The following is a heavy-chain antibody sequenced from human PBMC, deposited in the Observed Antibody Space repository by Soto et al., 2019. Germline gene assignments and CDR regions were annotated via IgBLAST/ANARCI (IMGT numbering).Heavy chain of an antibody. V-gene: IGHV5-51*01. CDR3: ARNGVGGIRIPPSFYYYAYMDV. J-gene: IGHJ6*03. CDR1: GYIFTTYW. Sequence: GESLKISCKASGYIFTTYWIGWVRQMPGKGLEWMGIIYPGDSDIRYSPSFQGQVTMSADKSISTAYLQWSSLKASDTATYYCARNGVGGIRIPPSFYYYAYMDVWGKGTTVTVSS. D-gene: IGHD2-8*01. CDR2: IYPGDSDI.